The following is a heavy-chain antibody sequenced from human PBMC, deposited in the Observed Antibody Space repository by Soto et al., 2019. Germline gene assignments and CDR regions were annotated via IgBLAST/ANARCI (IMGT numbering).Heavy chain of an antibody. Sequence: QVQLVQSGAEVKKPGASVKVSCKASGYTFTGHYMYWVRQAPGQGLEWMGWINPDNGGTSYAQKFQVRVTMTTDTSINTAYMELSRPRSDDTAVYYCAREVGKVGYSSSSCDYWGQGSLVTVST. V-gene: IGHV1-2*02. J-gene: IGHJ4*02. CDR3: AREVGKVGYSSSSCDY. CDR1: GYTFTGHY. D-gene: IGHD6-6*01. CDR2: INPDNGGT.